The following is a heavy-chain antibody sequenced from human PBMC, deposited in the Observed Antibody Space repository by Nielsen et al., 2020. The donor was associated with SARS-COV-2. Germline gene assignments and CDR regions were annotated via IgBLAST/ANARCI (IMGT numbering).Heavy chain of an antibody. J-gene: IGHJ4*02. D-gene: IGHD6-19*01. CDR2: IWSDGSDR. Sequence: GESLKISCAASGFTFSSYDMHWVRQAPGKGLEWVAVIWSDGSDRYYADSVKGRFTISRDNSKNTLYLQMNSLRVDDTAVYFCARGTGSVAGTIDYWGQGTQVTVSS. V-gene: IGHV3-33*01. CDR3: ARGTGSVAGTIDY. CDR1: GFTFSSYD.